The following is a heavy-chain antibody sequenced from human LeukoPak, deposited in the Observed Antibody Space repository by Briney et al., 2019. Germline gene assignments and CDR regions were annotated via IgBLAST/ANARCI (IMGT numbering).Heavy chain of an antibody. CDR2: INPNSDGS. V-gene: IGHV1-2*02. CDR1: GYTFTDYY. J-gene: IGHJ6*02. Sequence: ASVKVSCKASGYTFTDYYIHWVRQAPGQGPEWVGWINPNSDGSNYAQKFQGRVAMTTDTSTSTVYMELGRLRSDDTAVYYCARDLGMTRGIVWYYGMDVWGQGATVTVSS. D-gene: IGHD3-10*01. CDR3: ARDLGMTRGIVWYYGMDV.